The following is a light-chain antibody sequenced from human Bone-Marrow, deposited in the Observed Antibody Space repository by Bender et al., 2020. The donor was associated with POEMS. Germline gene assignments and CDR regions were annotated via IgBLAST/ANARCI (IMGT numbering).Light chain of an antibody. Sequence: QSALTQPRSVSGSPGQSVTISCTGTSSDVGGYNYVSWYQQHPGKAPKLMIYDVSKRPSGVPDRFSGSKSGNTASLIISGLQSEDEADYYCSSYTSMTTVVFGGGTHVTVL. CDR3: SSYTSMTTVV. J-gene: IGLJ6*01. CDR2: DVS. V-gene: IGLV2-11*01. CDR1: SSDVGGYNY.